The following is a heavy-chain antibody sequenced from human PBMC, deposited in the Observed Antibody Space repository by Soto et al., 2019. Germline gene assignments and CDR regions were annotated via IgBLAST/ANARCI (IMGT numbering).Heavy chain of an antibody. CDR1: GGSISSYY. CDR3: ARVRGEGTGTSRGAYYYYYMDV. V-gene: IGHV4-59*08. Sequence: QVQLQESGPGLVKPSETLSLTCTVSGGSISSYYWSWIRQPPGKGLEWIGYIYYSGSTNYNPSLKSRVTISVATSKNQFSLKLSSVTAADTAVYYCARVRGEGTGTSRGAYYYYYMDVWGKGTTVTVSS. J-gene: IGHJ6*03. D-gene: IGHD1-7*01. CDR2: IYYSGST.